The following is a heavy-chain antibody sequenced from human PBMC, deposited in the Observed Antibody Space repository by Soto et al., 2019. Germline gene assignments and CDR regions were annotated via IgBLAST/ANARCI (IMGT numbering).Heavy chain of an antibody. V-gene: IGHV1-69*12. Sequence: QIQLVQSGAEVKKPGSSVKVSCKASGVTFSSYAISWVRQAPGQGLEWMGEIIPIFGTENYAQKFQGRVMITADESTSTCYMELSSPRSEERAVYYCARGVWYSGSQADAVAIWGQGTMVTVSS. J-gene: IGHJ3*02. CDR2: IIPIFGTE. CDR3: ARGVWYSGSQADAVAI. D-gene: IGHD1-26*01. CDR1: GVTFSSYA.